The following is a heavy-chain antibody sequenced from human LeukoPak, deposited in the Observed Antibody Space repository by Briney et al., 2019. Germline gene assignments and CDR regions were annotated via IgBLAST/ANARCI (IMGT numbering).Heavy chain of an antibody. CDR1: GFTSREYG. D-gene: IGHD3-9*01. J-gene: IGHJ5*02. CDR3: AKKVTSTGTGFDP. CDR2: INGGGDDT. V-gene: IGHV3-23*01. Sequence: GASLRLSCAASGFTSREYGMSWIRQAPGKGLEWVSGINGGGDDTYYIDSVKGRFTISRDNSKNMLYLEMNSLRAEDTAVYYCAKKVTSTGTGFDPWGQGTLVTVSS.